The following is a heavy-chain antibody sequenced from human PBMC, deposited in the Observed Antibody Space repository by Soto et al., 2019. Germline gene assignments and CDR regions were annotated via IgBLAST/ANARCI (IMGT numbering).Heavy chain of an antibody. J-gene: IGHJ6*02. CDR3: ARDPSDYDILTGYYREYYYYGMDV. CDR2: INPKSGGT. Sequence: ASVKVSCKASGYSFTDYHIHWVRQAPGQGLEWLGRINPKSGGTSTAQKFQGWVTMTRDRSISTVYMELTRLRSDDTAVYYCARDPSDYDILTGYYREYYYYGMDVWGQGTTVTVSS. V-gene: IGHV1-2*04. D-gene: IGHD3-9*01. CDR1: GYSFTDYH.